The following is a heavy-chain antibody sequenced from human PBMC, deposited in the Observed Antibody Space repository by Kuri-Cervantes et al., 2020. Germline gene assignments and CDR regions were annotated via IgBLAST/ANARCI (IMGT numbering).Heavy chain of an antibody. J-gene: IGHJ6*02. CDR1: GFTVSSYA. Sequence: GGSLRLSCAASGFTVSSYAMHWVRQAPGKGLEWVAVISYDGSNKYYADSVKGRFTISRDNSKNTLYLQMNSLRAEDTAVYYCARDKGFGELSQYGMDVWGQGTTVTVSS. CDR2: ISYDGSNK. D-gene: IGHD3-10*01. CDR3: ARDKGFGELSQYGMDV. V-gene: IGHV3-30*14.